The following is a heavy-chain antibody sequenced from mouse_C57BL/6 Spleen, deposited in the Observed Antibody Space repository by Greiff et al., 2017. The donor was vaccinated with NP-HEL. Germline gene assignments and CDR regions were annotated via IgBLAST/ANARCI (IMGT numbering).Heavy chain of an antibody. D-gene: IGHD2-10*02. V-gene: IGHV5-16*01. CDR3: ARDGGYGNYLYYFDY. CDR2: INYDGSST. J-gene: IGHJ2*01. Sequence: DVKLVESEGGLVQPGSSMKLSCTASGFTFSDYYMAWVRQVPEKGLEWVANINYDGSSTYYLDSLKSRFIISRDNAKNILYLQMSSLKSEDTATYYCARDGGYGNYLYYFDYWGQGTTLTVSS. CDR1: GFTFSDYY.